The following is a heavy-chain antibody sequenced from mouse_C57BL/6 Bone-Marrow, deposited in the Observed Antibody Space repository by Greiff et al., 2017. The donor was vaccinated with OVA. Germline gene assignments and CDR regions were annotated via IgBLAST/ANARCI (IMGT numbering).Heavy chain of an antibody. Sequence: VQGVESGPGLVQPSQSLSITCTVSGFSLTSYGVHWVRQSPGKGLEWLGVIWSGGSTDYNAAFISRLSIRKYNSKSQVFFKMNSLQADDTAIYYCARKSYYGPWFAYGGQGTLVTVSA. D-gene: IGHD1-1*01. CDR1: GFSLTSYG. J-gene: IGHJ3*01. CDR3: ARKSYYGPWFAY. V-gene: IGHV2-2*01. CDR2: IWSGGST.